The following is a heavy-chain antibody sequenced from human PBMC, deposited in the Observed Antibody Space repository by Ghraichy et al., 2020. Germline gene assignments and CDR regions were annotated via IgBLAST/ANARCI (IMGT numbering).Heavy chain of an antibody. Sequence: ASVKVSCKASGYNFADFPTYFIHWVRQAPGQGLEWMGWINPSSGDTKYAQKFQGRVTVTRDTSTNTAYMELSSLRSNDTAVYSCARLSTGWYFDYWGQGTLVTVSS. CDR3: ARLSTGWYFDY. D-gene: IGHD6-19*01. CDR1: GYNFADFPTYF. CDR2: INPSSGDT. J-gene: IGHJ4*02. V-gene: IGHV1-2*02.